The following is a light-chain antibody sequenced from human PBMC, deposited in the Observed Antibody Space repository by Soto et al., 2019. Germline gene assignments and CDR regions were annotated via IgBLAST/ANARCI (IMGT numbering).Light chain of an antibody. Sequence: DIVMTQSPLSLPVTPGEPASISCRSSQSLLHSNGYTYLDWYLQKPGQSPQLLIYLGSNRASGVPDRFSGSGSGTDFTLKISGVEAEDVGVYYCMQALQTPWTFXQGTKADIK. CDR1: QSLLHSNGYTY. CDR2: LGS. V-gene: IGKV2-28*01. CDR3: MQALQTPWT. J-gene: IGKJ1*01.